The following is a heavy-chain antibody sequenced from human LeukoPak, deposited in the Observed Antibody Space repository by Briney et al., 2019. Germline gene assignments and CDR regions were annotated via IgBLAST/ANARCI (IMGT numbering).Heavy chain of an antibody. Sequence: PSETLSLTCTVSGGSISSYYWSWIRQPPGKGLEWIGYIYYSGSTNYNPSLKSRVTISVDTSKNQFSLKLSSVTAADTAVYYCARRDSSGYYYGGFDYWGQGTLVTVSS. CDR3: ARRDSSGYYYGGFDY. CDR2: IYYSGST. V-gene: IGHV4-59*08. D-gene: IGHD3-22*01. CDR1: GGSISSYY. J-gene: IGHJ4*02.